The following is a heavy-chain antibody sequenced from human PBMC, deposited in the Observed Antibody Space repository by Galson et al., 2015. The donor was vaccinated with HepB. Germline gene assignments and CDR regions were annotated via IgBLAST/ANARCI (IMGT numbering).Heavy chain of an antibody. J-gene: IGHJ6*02. V-gene: IGHV3-13*05. CDR1: GFTFSSYD. Sequence: SLRLSCAASGFTFSSYDMHWVRQATGKGLEWVSAIGTADDPYYPGSVKGRFTISRENAKNSLYLQMNSLRAGDTAVYYCARALRPAGPTPQIGYYYYGMDVWGQGTTVTVSS. CDR2: IGTADDP. D-gene: IGHD2-15*01. CDR3: ARALRPAGPTPQIGYYYYGMDV.